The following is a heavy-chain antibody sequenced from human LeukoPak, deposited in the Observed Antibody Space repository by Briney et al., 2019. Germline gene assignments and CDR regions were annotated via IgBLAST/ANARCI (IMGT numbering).Heavy chain of an antibody. CDR1: GGSISSSSYY. D-gene: IGHD6-19*01. CDR2: IYYSGST. Sequence: SETLSLTCTVSGGSISSSSYYWGWIRHPPGKGLEWIGSIYYSGSTYYNPSLKSRVTISVDTTKNQFSLKLSSVTAADTAVYYCARHERRQWLVQGWGQGTLVTVSS. J-gene: IGHJ4*02. CDR3: ARHERRQWLVQG. V-gene: IGHV4-39*01.